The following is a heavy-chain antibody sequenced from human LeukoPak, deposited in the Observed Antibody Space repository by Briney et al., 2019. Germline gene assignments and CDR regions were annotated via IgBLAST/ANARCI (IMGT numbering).Heavy chain of an antibody. CDR1: GGSISSGGYY. D-gene: IGHD5-12*01. CDR3: ARGKGGYDWFDY. V-gene: IGHV4-31*03. J-gene: IGHJ4*02. Sequence: IPSQTLSLTCTVSGGSISSGGYYWRWIRQHPGKGLEWIGYIYYSGSTYYNPSLKSRVTISVDTSKNQFSLKLSSVTAADTAVYYCARGKGGYDWFDYWGQGTLVTVSS. CDR2: IYYSGST.